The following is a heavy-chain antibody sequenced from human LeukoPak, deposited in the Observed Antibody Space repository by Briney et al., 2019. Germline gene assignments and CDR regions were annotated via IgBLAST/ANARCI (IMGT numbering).Heavy chain of an antibody. V-gene: IGHV1-18*01. CDR3: ASTQLRGGYMDV. CDR1: GYTFTSYA. J-gene: IGHJ6*03. Sequence: ASVKVSCKASGYTFTSYAMNWVRQAPGQGLEWMGWISAYNGNTNYAQKLQGRVTMTTDTSTSTAYMELRSLRSDDTAVYYCASTQLRGGYMDVWGKGTTVTISS. CDR2: ISAYNGNT. D-gene: IGHD2-15*01.